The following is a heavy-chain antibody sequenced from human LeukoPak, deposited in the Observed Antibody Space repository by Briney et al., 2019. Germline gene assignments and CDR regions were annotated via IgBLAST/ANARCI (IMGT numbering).Heavy chain of an antibody. V-gene: IGHV3-15*01. CDR3: SRYSMPDY. J-gene: IGHJ4*02. Sequence: GGSLRLSCVASGITFSDYWMSWVRQAPGKGLEWVGRIKDKTDGGTTDYAAPVKGRFTISRDDSKNTMYLQMNSLKTEDTAMYYCSRYSMPDYWGQGTLVTVSS. D-gene: IGHD6-13*01. CDR2: IKDKTDGGTT. CDR1: GITFSDYW.